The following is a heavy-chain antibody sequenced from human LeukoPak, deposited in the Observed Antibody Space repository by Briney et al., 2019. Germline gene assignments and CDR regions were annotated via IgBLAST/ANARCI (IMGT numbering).Heavy chain of an antibody. CDR3: ARGRGPLRVEFGD. D-gene: IGHD3-16*01. J-gene: IGHJ4*02. CDR1: GGSLSGHY. CDR2: IFSDGST. V-gene: IGHV4-4*09. Sequence: SETLSLACNVSGGSLSGHYCSWIRQAPGKGLEWIGFIFSDGSTNYNPSLKSRVSISMDTSQNQFSLKLSSVTAADTAVYYCARGRGPLRVEFGDWGQGALVTVSS.